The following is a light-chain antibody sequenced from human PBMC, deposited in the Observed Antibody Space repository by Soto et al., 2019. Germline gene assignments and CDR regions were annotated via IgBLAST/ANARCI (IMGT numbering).Light chain of an antibody. CDR3: QQRGNWPQT. CDR2: DAF. J-gene: IGKJ3*01. V-gene: IGKV3-11*01. Sequence: EIVLTQSPATLSLSPGERATLSCRASQSVRSYLAWYQQKPGQTPRLLIYDAFNRATGIPARFSGSGSGSDFTLTISSLEPEDFAVYYCQQRGNWPQTFGPGTWVDIK. CDR1: QSVRSY.